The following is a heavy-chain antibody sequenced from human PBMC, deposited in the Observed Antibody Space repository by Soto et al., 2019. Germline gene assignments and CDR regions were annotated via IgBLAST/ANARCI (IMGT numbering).Heavy chain of an antibody. CDR2: INAGNGNT. Sequence: ASVKVSCKASGYTFTGYAMHWVRQAPGQRLEWMGWINAGNGNTKYSQKFQGRVTITRDTSASTAYMELSSLRSEDTAVYYCARVRSVAARQYFYGMDVWGQGTTVTLSS. V-gene: IGHV1-3*01. CDR1: GYTFTGYA. D-gene: IGHD6-6*01. CDR3: ARVRSVAARQYFYGMDV. J-gene: IGHJ6*02.